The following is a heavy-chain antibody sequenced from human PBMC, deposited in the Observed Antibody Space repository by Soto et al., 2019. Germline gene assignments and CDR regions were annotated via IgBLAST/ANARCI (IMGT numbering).Heavy chain of an antibody. Sequence: QVQLVESGGGVVQPGRSLRLSCAASGFTFSSYAMHWVRQAPGKGLEWVAVISYDGSNKYYADSVKGRFTISRDNSKNTLYLQMNSLRAEDTAVYYCARVPTVVTTAYYFDHWGQGTLVTVSS. CDR1: GFTFSSYA. J-gene: IGHJ4*02. D-gene: IGHD4-17*01. V-gene: IGHV3-30-3*01. CDR2: ISYDGSNK. CDR3: ARVPTVVTTAYYFDH.